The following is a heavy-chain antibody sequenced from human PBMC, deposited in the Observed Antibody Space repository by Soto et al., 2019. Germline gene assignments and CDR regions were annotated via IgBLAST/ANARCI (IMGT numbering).Heavy chain of an antibody. CDR3: AKDQPLLWFADYYYGMDV. J-gene: IGHJ6*02. D-gene: IGHD3-10*01. V-gene: IGHV3-23*01. CDR2: ISGSGGST. CDR1: GFTFSSYA. Sequence: GSLRLSCAASGFTFSSYAMSWVRQAPGKGLEWVSAISGSGGSTYYADSVKGRFTISRDNSKNTLYLQMNSLRAEDTAVYYCAKDQPLLWFADYYYGMDVWGQGTTVTVSS.